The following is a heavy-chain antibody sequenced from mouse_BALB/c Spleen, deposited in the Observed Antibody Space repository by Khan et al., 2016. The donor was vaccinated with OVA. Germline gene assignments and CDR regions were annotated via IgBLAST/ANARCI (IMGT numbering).Heavy chain of an antibody. V-gene: IGHV1S136*01. Sequence: VQLQQSGPELVKPGASVKMSCKASGYTFTDYVIHWVKQKPGQGLEWIGYIYPYNDDTESTERFKGKATLTLDKSSSTAYMDLSSLTSADSTVYYCARSTTEYYTMEYWGQGTSVTVTS. CDR2: IYPYNDDT. CDR3: ARSTTEYYTMEY. D-gene: IGHD2-1*01. CDR1: GYTFTDYV. J-gene: IGHJ4*01.